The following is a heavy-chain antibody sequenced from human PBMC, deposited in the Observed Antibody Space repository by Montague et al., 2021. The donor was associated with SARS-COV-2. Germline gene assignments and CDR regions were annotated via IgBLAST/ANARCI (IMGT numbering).Heavy chain of an antibody. Sequence: SVSLSCAASGFTFSSYAMHWVRQAPGKGLEWVAVISYDGSNKYYADSVKGRFTISRDNSKNTLYLQMNSLRAEDTAVYYCARDNYDYVWGSYRYIYWGQGTLVTVSS. D-gene: IGHD3-16*02. V-gene: IGHV3-30*04. CDR1: GFTFSSYA. CDR2: ISYDGSNK. J-gene: IGHJ4*02. CDR3: ARDNYDYVWGSYRYIY.